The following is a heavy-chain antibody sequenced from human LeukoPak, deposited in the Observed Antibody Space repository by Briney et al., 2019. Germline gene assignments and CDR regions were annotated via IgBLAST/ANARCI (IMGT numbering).Heavy chain of an antibody. V-gene: IGHV1-8*01. Sequence: VASVTVSCKTSGYTFDNYDINWVRQAAGQGLEWMGWMNPDSGNTGYAHKFQGRVTMARNTSMTTAYLELTGLTSGDTAIYYCARGAPVAIFGQGYDEYFEYWGQGTVVIVSS. CDR1: GYTFDNYD. CDR3: ARGAPVAIFGQGYDEYFEY. D-gene: IGHD3-3*01. CDR2: MNPDSGNT. J-gene: IGHJ4*02.